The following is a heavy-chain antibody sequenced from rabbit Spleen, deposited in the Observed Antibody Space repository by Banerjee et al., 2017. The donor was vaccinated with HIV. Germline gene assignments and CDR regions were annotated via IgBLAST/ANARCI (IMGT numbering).Heavy chain of an antibody. CDR1: GLDSSGDSY. V-gene: IGHV1S40*01. Sequence: QSLQESGGGLLKPGASSILTSRASGLDSSGDSYDSYMCWVRQAPGEGLEWITCIDIGSSGFTNFASWAKGRFTISKTSSTTVTLQMTSLTAADTATYFCARDLAGVVGWNFKLWGPGTLVTVS. CDR2: IDIGSSGFT. CDR3: ARDLAGVVGWNFKL. D-gene: IGHD4-1*01. J-gene: IGHJ4*01.